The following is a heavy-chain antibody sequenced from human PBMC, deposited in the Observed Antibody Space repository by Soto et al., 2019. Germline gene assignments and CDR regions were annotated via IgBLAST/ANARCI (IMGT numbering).Heavy chain of an antibody. CDR2: IIPIFGTA. CDR1: GGTFSSYA. Sequence: SVKVSCKASGGTFSSYAISWVRQAPGQGLEWMGGIIPIFGTANYAQKFQGRVTITADKSTSTAYMELSSLRSEDTAVYYCARVPTSTYYDFWSGYSLSGYGMDVWGQGTTVTVS. V-gene: IGHV1-69*06. J-gene: IGHJ6*02. D-gene: IGHD3-3*01. CDR3: ARVPTSTYYDFWSGYSLSGYGMDV.